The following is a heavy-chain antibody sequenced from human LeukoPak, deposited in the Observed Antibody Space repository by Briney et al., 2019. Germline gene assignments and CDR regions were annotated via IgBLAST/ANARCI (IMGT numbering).Heavy chain of an antibody. CDR2: ITPLFGTA. D-gene: IGHD3-10*01. V-gene: IGHV1-69*13. Sequence: GASVKVSCKASGGTFSKYTISWVRQRPGQGLEWMGGITPLFGTANYAQKFQGRVTITADESTSTAYMELSSLRSEDTAVYYCARMHYYGSGSYFFSDPWGQGTLVTVSS. CDR3: ARMHYYGSGSYFFSDP. J-gene: IGHJ5*02. CDR1: GGTFSKYT.